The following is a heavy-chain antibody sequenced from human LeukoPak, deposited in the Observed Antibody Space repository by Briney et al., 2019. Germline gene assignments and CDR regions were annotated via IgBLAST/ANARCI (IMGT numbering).Heavy chain of an antibody. CDR1: GFTFSSYS. D-gene: IGHD1-26*01. V-gene: IGHV3-21*01. CDR3: AREYIGGPWDRRGHDAFDI. Sequence: PGGSLRLSCAASGFTFSSYSMNWVRQAPGKGLEWVSSISSSSSYIYYADSVKGRFTISRDNAKNSLYLQMNSLRAEDTAVYYCAREYIGGPWDRRGHDAFDIWGQGTMVTVSS. CDR2: ISSSSSYI. J-gene: IGHJ3*02.